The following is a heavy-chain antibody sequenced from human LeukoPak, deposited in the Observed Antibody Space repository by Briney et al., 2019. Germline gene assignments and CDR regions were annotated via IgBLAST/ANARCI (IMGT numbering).Heavy chain of an antibody. CDR3: AREMATITYAFDI. J-gene: IGHJ3*02. CDR2: ISESGGTR. V-gene: IGHV3-23*01. Sequence: PAGGSLGLSCAASGFTFSSYALSWVRQAPGKGLEWVSAISESGGTRNYVDSVKGRFTISRDNSKNTLYLQMSSLRAEDTAVYYCAREMATITYAFDIWGQGTMVTVSS. CDR1: GFTFSSYA. D-gene: IGHD5-24*01.